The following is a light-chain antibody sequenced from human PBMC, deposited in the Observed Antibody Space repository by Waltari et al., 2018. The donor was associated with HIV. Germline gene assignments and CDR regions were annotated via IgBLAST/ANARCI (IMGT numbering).Light chain of an antibody. V-gene: IGLV1-44*01. CDR1: SSTTGGTT. CDR3: AAWDGNGHWV. CDR2: SKY. Sequence: QSVLTQPPSASGAPGQRVTIPCSGSSSTTGGTTVSWYQQGPRPAPKFPIYSKYQPPSGVPDRFSGSKSGTSASLAISGLQSEDEADYYCAAWDGNGHWVFGGGTKLTVL. J-gene: IGLJ3*02.